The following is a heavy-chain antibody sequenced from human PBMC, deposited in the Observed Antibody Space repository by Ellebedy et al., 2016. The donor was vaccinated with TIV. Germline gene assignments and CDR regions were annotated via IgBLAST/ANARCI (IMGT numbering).Heavy chain of an antibody. J-gene: IGHJ3*02. D-gene: IGHD3-10*01. Sequence: AASVKVSCKASGYTFTSNYIHWVRQAPGQGLEWMGRIIPILGIANYAQKFQGRVTITADKSTSTAYMELSSLRSEDTAVYYCARDLYYYGSGSYYPSLAAFDIWGQGTMVTVSS. CDR2: IIPILGIA. V-gene: IGHV1-69*04. CDR3: ARDLYYYGSGSYYPSLAAFDI. CDR1: GYTFTSNY.